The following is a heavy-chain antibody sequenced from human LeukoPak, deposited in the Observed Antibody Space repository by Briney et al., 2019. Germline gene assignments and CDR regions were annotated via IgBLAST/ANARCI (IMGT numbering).Heavy chain of an antibody. Sequence: SETLSLTCTVSGDSISSGGYFWTWIRQHPGKGLEWIGYIYYSGSTYYNPSLKTRVTISVDTSKNQFSLKLSSVIAADTAVYYCARALGSSGYGWFDPWGQGTLVTVSS. J-gene: IGHJ5*02. CDR3: ARALGSSGYGWFDP. V-gene: IGHV4-31*03. CDR1: GDSISSGGYF. D-gene: IGHD3-22*01. CDR2: IYYSGST.